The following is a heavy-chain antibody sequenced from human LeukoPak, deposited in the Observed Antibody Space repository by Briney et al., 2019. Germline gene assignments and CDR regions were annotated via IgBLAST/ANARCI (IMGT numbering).Heavy chain of an antibody. CDR3: ASRGYAPLYHFDS. CDR2: IYPDDSDT. J-gene: IGHJ4*02. V-gene: IGHV5-51*01. Sequence: GESLKISCKCSGYSFTSYWIGWVRQLPGKGLEWMGMIYPDDSDTRYSPSFQGQVTISADKSINTAYLQWNSLKASDTAMYYCASRGYAPLYHFDSWGQGTLVTVSS. D-gene: IGHD3-3*01. CDR1: GYSFTSYW.